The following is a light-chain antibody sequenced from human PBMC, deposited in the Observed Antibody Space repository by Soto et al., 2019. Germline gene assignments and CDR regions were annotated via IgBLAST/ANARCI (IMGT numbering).Light chain of an antibody. CDR1: SSNIGSNT. CDR3: VPWDDSLNAPV. Sequence: QSVLTQPPSASGTPGQRVIISCSGSSSNIGSNTVNWYQQLPGRAPRLLMFSNDQRPSGVPDRFSGSKSGTSASLAISGLQSEDEADYYCVPWDDSLNAPVFGGGTKVTVL. V-gene: IGLV1-44*01. J-gene: IGLJ2*01. CDR2: SND.